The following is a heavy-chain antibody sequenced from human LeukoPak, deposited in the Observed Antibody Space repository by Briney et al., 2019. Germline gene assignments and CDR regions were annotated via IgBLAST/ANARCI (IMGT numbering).Heavy chain of an antibody. CDR2: IYYSGST. D-gene: IGHD3-10*01. Sequence: SETLSLTCTVSGGSISSYYWSWIRQPPGKGLEWIGYIYYSGSTNYNPSLKSRVTISVDTSKNQFSLKLSSLTAADTAVYYYARTPIIWFGLGGYYYYYGMDVWGQGTTVTVSS. CDR3: ARTPIIWFGLGGYYYYYGMDV. J-gene: IGHJ6*02. V-gene: IGHV4-59*01. CDR1: GGSISSYY.